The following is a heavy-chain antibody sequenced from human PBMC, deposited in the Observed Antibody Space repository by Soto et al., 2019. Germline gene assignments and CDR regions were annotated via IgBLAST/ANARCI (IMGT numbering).Heavy chain of an antibody. CDR2: ISGSGGST. CDR1: GFTFSGYA. CDR3: AKDQSSGWSGFDY. D-gene: IGHD6-19*01. V-gene: IGHV3-23*01. Sequence: GGSLRLSCAASGFTFSGYAMSWVRQAPGRGLEWVSAISGSGGSTYYADSVKGRFTISRDNSKNTLYLQMNSLRAEDTAVYYCAKDQSSGWSGFDYWGQGTLVTVSS. J-gene: IGHJ4*02.